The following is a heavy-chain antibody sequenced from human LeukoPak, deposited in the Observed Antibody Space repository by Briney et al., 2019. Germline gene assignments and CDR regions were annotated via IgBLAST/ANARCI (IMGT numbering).Heavy chain of an antibody. Sequence: GGSLRLSCAASGFTFSDYYMSWIRQAPGKGLEWVSYISSSSSYTNYADSVKGRFTISRDNAKNSLYLQMNSLRAEDTATYYCARAEALKFRDFDYWGQGTLVTVSS. V-gene: IGHV3-11*06. CDR1: GFTFSDYY. J-gene: IGHJ4*02. CDR3: ARAEALKFRDFDY. CDR2: ISSSSSYT.